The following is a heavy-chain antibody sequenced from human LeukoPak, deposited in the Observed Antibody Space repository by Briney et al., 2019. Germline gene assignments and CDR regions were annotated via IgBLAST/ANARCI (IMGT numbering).Heavy chain of an antibody. Sequence: GASVKLSCKASGYTFTSYDINWVRQATGQGLEWMGWMNPNSGNTGYAQKFQGRVTITRNTSISTAYMELSSLRSEDTAVYYCARYGNFPEDDAFDIWGQGTMVTVSS. D-gene: IGHD1-7*01. CDR2: MNPNSGNT. J-gene: IGHJ3*02. CDR3: ARYGNFPEDDAFDI. CDR1: GYTFTSYD. V-gene: IGHV1-8*03.